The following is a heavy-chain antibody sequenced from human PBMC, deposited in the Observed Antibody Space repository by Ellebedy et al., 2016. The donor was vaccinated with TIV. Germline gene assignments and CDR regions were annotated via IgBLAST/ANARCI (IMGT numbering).Heavy chain of an antibody. CDR3: AKSLWFGERYWYFDL. CDR1: GFTFSSYA. J-gene: IGHJ2*01. Sequence: GESLKISCAASGFTFSSYAVSWVRQAPGKGLEWVSTISDSGSSTFCADSVKGRFTISRDNSKKTLYLQMNSLRVDDTAVFYCAKSLWFGERYWYFDLWGRGTLVTVSS. V-gene: IGHV3-23*01. D-gene: IGHD3-10*01. CDR2: ISDSGSST.